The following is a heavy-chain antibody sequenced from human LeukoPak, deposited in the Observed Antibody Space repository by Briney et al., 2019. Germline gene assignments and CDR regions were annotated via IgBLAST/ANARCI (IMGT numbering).Heavy chain of an antibody. V-gene: IGHV6-1*01. CDR3: ARDSGDSGGWYWGVDAFDI. CDR1: GDSVSSNSAA. D-gene: IGHD6-19*01. J-gene: IGHJ3*02. CDR2: TYYRSKWYN. Sequence: SQTLSLTCAISGDSVSSNSAAWNWIRQSPSRGLEWLGRTYYRSKWYNDYAVSVKSRITINPDTSKNQFSLQLNSVTPEDTAVYYCARDSGDSGGWYWGVDAFDIWGQGTMVTVSS.